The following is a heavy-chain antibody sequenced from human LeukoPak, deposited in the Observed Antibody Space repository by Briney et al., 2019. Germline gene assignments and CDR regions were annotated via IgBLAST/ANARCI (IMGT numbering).Heavy chain of an antibody. V-gene: IGHV3-66*02. Sequence: GGSLRLSCAASGFTVSTDNMSWVRQVPGKGLEWVSVVYSGNDGTNYADSVRGQFTISRDDSKNIVYLQMNNLRLEDVALYYCTKRSRGYYDYWGQGTLVTVSS. CDR1: GFTVSTDN. CDR2: VYSGNDGT. CDR3: TKRSRGYYDY. D-gene: IGHD3-10*01. J-gene: IGHJ4*02.